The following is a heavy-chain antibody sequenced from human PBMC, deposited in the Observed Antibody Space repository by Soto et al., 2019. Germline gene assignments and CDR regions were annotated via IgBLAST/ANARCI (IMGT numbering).Heavy chain of an antibody. Sequence: GWSLRLSCTASGFTFGDYAMSWFRQAPGKGLEWVGFIRSKAYGGTTEYAASVKGRFTISRDDSKSIAYLQMNSLKTEDTAVYYCTREGAARNFDYWGQGTLVTVSS. J-gene: IGHJ4*02. CDR3: TREGAARNFDY. CDR1: GFTFGDYA. D-gene: IGHD6-6*01. V-gene: IGHV3-49*03. CDR2: IRSKAYGGTT.